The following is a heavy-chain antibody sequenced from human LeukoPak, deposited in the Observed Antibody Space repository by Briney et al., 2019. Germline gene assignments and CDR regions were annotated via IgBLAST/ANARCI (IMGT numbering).Heavy chain of an antibody. CDR2: VYTTGTT. V-gene: IGHV4-4*07. D-gene: IGHD3-22*01. CDR3: ARGRYYYDSSGYHMDV. CDR1: GGSISNYY. J-gene: IGHJ6*03. Sequence: SETLSLTCTVSGGSISNYYWTWIRQPAGKGLEWIGRVYTTGTTNYNPSLKSRVTMSVDTSENQFSLKLSSVTAADTAVYYCARGRYYYDSSGYHMDVWGKGTTVTISS.